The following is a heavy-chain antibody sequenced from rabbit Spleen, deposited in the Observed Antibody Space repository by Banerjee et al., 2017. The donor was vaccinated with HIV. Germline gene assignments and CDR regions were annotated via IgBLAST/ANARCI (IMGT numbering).Heavy chain of an antibody. CDR1: GFSFSNKAV. D-gene: IGHD8-1*01. V-gene: IGHV1S45*01. CDR2: IYAGSSGTT. J-gene: IGHJ6*01. Sequence: QEQLVESGGGLVRPEGSLKLSCTASGFSFSNKAVMCWVRQAPGKGLEWIACIYAGSSGTTYYASGAKGRFTISKTSSTTVTLQMTSLTAADTATYFCARDTGSSFSTYGMDLWGPGTLVTVS. CDR3: ARDTGSSFSTYGMDL.